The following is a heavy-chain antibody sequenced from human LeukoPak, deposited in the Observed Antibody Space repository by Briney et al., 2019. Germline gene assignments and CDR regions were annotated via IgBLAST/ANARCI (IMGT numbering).Heavy chain of an antibody. CDR3: ASERITIFGVVYSSIYYFDY. J-gene: IGHJ4*02. Sequence: QPGGSLRLSCAASGFTFSSYWMSWVRQAPGKGPEWVANIKQDGSEKYYVDSVKGRFTISRDNAKNSLYLQMNSLRAEDTAVYYCASERITIFGVVYSSIYYFDYWGQGTLVTVSS. CDR2: IKQDGSEK. V-gene: IGHV3-7*01. CDR1: GFTFSSYW. D-gene: IGHD3-3*01.